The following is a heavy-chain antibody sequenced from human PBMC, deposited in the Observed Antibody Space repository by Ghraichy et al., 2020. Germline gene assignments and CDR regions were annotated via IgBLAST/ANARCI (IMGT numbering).Heavy chain of an antibody. V-gene: IGHV5-51*01. J-gene: IGHJ3*02. D-gene: IGHD3-10*01. CDR3: AGGGSGSSYYCAFDI. Sequence: GESLNISCKGSGYSFTSYWIGWVRQMPGKGLEWMGIIYPGDSDTRYSPSFQGQVTISADKSISTAYLQWSSLKASDTAMYYCAGGGSGSSYYCAFDIWGQGTMVTVSS. CDR1: GYSFTSYW. CDR2: IYPGDSDT.